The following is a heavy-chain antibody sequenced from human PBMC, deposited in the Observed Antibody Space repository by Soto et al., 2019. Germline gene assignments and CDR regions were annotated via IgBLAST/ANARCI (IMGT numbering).Heavy chain of an antibody. J-gene: IGHJ4*02. D-gene: IGHD6-13*01. CDR1: GFSFSSYA. CDR3: AKDRERDAWYEDY. Sequence: GGSLRLSCVASGFSFSSYAMSWVRQAPGKGLEWVSVISGSDGSTYYADSVKGRFTISRDNSKNTLYLQMNSLRAEDTAVYYCAKDRERDAWYEDYWGQGTLVTVSS. CDR2: ISGSDGST. V-gene: IGHV3-23*01.